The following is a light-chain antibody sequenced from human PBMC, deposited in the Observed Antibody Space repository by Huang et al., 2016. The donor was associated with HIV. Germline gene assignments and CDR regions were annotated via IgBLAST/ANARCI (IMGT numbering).Light chain of an antibody. V-gene: IGKV3-11*01. CDR3: QFRTSWPPWVT. CDR1: QSVSRH. CDR2: DTA. Sequence: EIVLTQSPGTLSLSPGERATLSCRASQSVSRHVTWYQHRPGQAPRLLRYDTATRAPGTPARFSGSGSGTDVNLTISSLEPEEFAVYYCQFRTSWPPWVTFGGGTRVEIK. J-gene: IGKJ4*01.